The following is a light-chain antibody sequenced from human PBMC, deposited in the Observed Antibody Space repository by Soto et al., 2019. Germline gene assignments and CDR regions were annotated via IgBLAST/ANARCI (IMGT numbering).Light chain of an antibody. V-gene: IGKV3-20*01. Sequence: EIVLTQSPGSLSLSPGERATLSCRASQTLSGSYIAWYQQKPGQAPRLLIYGASSRATGSPDRFSGSGSGTDFTLTISRLEPEDFAVYHCQQYGASPTFGQGTKVEIK. CDR2: GAS. J-gene: IGKJ1*01. CDR1: QTLSGSY. CDR3: QQYGASPT.